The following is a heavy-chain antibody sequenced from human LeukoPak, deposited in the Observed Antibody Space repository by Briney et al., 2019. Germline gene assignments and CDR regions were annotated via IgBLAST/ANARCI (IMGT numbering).Heavy chain of an antibody. CDR1: RFTFSSYA. CDR3: AKDPQDCSGGSCYTPGYYFDY. D-gene: IGHD2-15*01. Sequence: PGGSLRLSCAASRFTFSSYAMNWVRQAPGKGLEWVSAISGNGGSTYYADSVKGHFTISRDNSKNTLYLQMNSLRAEDTAVYYCAKDPQDCSGGSCYTPGYYFDYWGQGTLVTVSS. V-gene: IGHV3-23*01. CDR2: ISGNGGST. J-gene: IGHJ4*02.